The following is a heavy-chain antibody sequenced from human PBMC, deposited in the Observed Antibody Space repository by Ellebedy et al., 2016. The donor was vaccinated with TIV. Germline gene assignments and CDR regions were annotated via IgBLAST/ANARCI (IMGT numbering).Heavy chain of an antibody. Sequence: SETLSLTCTVSGGSISSYYWSWIRQPAGKGLEWIGRIYTSGSTNYNPSLKSRVTMSVDTSKNQFSLKLSSVTAADTAVYYCARGRSSWYLSWFDPWGQGTLVTVSS. CDR3: ARGRSSWYLSWFDP. CDR1: GGSISSYY. CDR2: IYTSGST. J-gene: IGHJ5*02. V-gene: IGHV4-4*07. D-gene: IGHD6-13*01.